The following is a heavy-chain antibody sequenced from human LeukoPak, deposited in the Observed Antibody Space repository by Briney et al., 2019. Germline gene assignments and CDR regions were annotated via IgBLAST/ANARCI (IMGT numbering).Heavy chain of an antibody. CDR1: GFTFSSYG. CDR2: ISGSGGST. CDR3: AKAGIAVAGTLYYYYYYMDV. D-gene: IGHD6-19*01. J-gene: IGHJ6*03. Sequence: GGSLRLSCAASGFTFSSYGMSWVRQAPGKGLEWVSAISGSGGSTYYADSVKGRFTISRDNSKNTLYLQMNSLRAEDTAVYYCAKAGIAVAGTLYYYYYYMDVWGKGTTVTISS. V-gene: IGHV3-23*01.